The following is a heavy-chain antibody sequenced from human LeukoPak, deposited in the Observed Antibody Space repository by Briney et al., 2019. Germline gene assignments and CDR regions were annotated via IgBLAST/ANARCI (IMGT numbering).Heavy chain of an antibody. CDR1: GFTFSSNW. J-gene: IGHJ4*02. V-gene: IGHV3-74*01. D-gene: IGHD1-26*01. CDR3: VRDLGGRSGH. Sequence: GSLRLSCAASGFTFSSNWMHWVRQAPGKGLVWVSRINEDGSTTNYADSVKGRFTISRDNAKNTLYLQMNSLRAEDTAVYYCVRDLGGRSGHWGQGTLVTVPS. CDR2: INEDGSTT.